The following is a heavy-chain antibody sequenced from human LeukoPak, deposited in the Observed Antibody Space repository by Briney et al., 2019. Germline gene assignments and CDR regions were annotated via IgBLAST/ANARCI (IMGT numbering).Heavy chain of an antibody. D-gene: IGHD1-14*01. J-gene: IGHJ3*02. V-gene: IGHV3-23*01. CDR2: ISASGRTP. Sequence: PGGSLRLSCAASGFTLNNYAMSWVRQAPGKGLEWVSTISASGRTPYYADSVKGRFTISRDTSKNTLYLQLNTLRAEDTAVYYCARIKGYTRFDIWGQGTMVTVSS. CDR1: GFTLNNYA. CDR3: ARIKGYTRFDI.